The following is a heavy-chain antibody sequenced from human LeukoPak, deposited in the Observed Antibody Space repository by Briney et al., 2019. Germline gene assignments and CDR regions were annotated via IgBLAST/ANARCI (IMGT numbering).Heavy chain of an antibody. Sequence: ASVKVSCKASGYTFTSYGISWVRQAPGQGLVWMGRISAYNGNTNYAQKLQGRVTMTTDTSTSTAYMELRSLRSDDTAVYYCARDRFWSRPRDFDYWGQGTLVTVSS. CDR3: ARDRFWSRPRDFDY. CDR2: ISAYNGNT. CDR1: GYTFTSYG. V-gene: IGHV1-18*01. J-gene: IGHJ4*02. D-gene: IGHD3-3*01.